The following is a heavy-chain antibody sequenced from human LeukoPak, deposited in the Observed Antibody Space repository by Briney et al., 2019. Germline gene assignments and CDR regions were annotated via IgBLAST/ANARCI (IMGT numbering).Heavy chain of an antibody. D-gene: IGHD2/OR15-2a*01. V-gene: IGHV4-39*01. Sequence: ETLSLTCTVSGGSIRSSYYYWGWIRQPPGKGLEWIGSIYDSGSTYYNPSLKSRVTISVDTSKNQFSLKLSSVTAADTAVYYCARVESGAFDIWGQGTMVTVSS. CDR1: GGSIRSSYYY. J-gene: IGHJ3*02. CDR3: ARVESGAFDI. CDR2: IYDSGST.